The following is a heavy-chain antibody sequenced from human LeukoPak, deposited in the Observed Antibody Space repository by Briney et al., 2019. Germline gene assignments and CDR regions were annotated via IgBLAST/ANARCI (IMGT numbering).Heavy chain of an antibody. V-gene: IGHV4-4*07. J-gene: IGHJ6*03. CDR3: ARDLETPNLTKHDSSGYFRYYYYYMDV. D-gene: IGHD3-22*01. Sequence: QVQLQESGPGLVKPSETLSLTCTVSGGSISSYYWSWIRQPAGKGLEWIGRIYTSGSTNYNPSLKSRVTMSVDTSKNQFSLKLSSVTAADTAVYYRARDLETPNLTKHDSSGYFRYYYYYMDVWGKGTTVTVSS. CDR1: GGSISSYY. CDR2: IYTSGST.